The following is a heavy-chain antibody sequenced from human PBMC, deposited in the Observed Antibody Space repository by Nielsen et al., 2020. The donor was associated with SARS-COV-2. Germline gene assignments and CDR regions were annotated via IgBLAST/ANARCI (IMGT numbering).Heavy chain of an antibody. D-gene: IGHD2-15*01. Sequence: SCTVSGGSISSGGYSWSWIRQPPGKGLEWIGYIYHSGSTYYNPSLKSRVTISVDRSKNQFSLKLSSVTAADTAVYYCARANVVVVAASGSYYFDYWAREPWSPSPQ. J-gene: IGHJ4*02. V-gene: IGHV4-30-2*01. CDR3: ARANVVVVAASGSYYFDY. CDR2: IYHSGST. CDR1: GGSISSGGYS.